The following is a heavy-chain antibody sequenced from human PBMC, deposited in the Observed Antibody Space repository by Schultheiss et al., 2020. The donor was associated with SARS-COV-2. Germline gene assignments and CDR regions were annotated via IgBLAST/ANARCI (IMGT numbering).Heavy chain of an antibody. V-gene: IGHV4-59*12. CDR3: AREFRYGMDV. Sequence: SQTLSLTCTVSGGSISSYYWGWIRQPPGKGLEWIGYIYYSGSTYYNPSLKSRVTISVDTSKNQFSLELTSLTPADTAVYYCAREFRYGMDVWGLGTAVTVSS. J-gene: IGHJ6*02. CDR1: GGSISSYY. CDR2: IYYSGST.